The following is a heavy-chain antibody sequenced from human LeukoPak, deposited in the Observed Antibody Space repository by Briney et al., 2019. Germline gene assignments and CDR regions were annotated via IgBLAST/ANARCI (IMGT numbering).Heavy chain of an antibody. D-gene: IGHD3-10*01. CDR2: ISASGGST. Sequence: GGSLRLSCAASGFTFDNYAMSWVRQAPGKGLEWVSSISASGGSTYYADSVKGRFTISRDNSNKILYLQMNSLRAEDTAAYYCAKCFSMIRGLRGTYYYYGMDVWGRGTTVTVSS. J-gene: IGHJ6*04. CDR3: AKCFSMIRGLRGTYYYYGMDV. V-gene: IGHV3-23*01. CDR1: GFTFDNYA.